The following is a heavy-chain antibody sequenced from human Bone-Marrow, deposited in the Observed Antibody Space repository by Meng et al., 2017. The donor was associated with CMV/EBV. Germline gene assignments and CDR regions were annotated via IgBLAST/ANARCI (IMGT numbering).Heavy chain of an antibody. CDR1: GYTLTELS. Sequence: ASVKVSCKVSGYTLTELSMHWVRQAPGKGLEWMGGFDPEDGETIYAQKFQGRVTMTEDTSTDTAYMELSSLRSDDTAVYYCARQGDVIVDWGNYFNPWGQGHLVTVSS. CDR3: ARQGDVIVDWGNYFNP. D-gene: IGHD2-15*01. V-gene: IGHV1-24*01. J-gene: IGHJ5*02. CDR2: FDPEDGET.